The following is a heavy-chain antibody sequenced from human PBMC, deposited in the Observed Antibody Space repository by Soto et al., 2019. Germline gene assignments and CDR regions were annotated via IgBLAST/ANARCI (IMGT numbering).Heavy chain of an antibody. V-gene: IGHV4-59*08. D-gene: IGHD2-2*01. CDR1: GGSISSYY. CDR3: ARRYCSSTSCKNWFDP. Sequence: SETLSLTCTVSGGSISSYYWSWIRQPPGKGLEWIGYIYYSGSTNYNPSLKSRVTISVDTSKNQLSLKLSSVTAADTAVYYCARRYCSSTSCKNWFDPWGQGTLVTVSS. J-gene: IGHJ5*02. CDR2: IYYSGST.